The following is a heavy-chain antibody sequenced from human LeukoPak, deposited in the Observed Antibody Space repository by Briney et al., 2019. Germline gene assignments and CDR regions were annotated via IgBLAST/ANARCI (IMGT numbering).Heavy chain of an antibody. J-gene: IGHJ4*02. CDR2: ITGTHAT. Sequence: GGSLRLSCTASGFSFSASPMHWVRQAPGKGLEWVGRITGTHATAYAASVRGRFTISRDDSQRTTYLQMNSLETEDTAVYFCTREGCGATSCYTNDCWGQGTLVAVSS. D-gene: IGHD2-2*02. V-gene: IGHV3-73*01. CDR1: GFSFSASP. CDR3: TREGCGATSCYTNDC.